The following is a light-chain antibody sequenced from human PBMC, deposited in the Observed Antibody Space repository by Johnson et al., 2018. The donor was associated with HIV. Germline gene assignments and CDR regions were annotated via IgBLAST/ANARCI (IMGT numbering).Light chain of an antibody. J-gene: IGLJ1*01. CDR2: DNN. Sequence: QSVLTQPPSVSAAPGQEVTISCSGSSSNIGHNSVSWYQQFPGTAPKLLIYDNNKRPSGIPDRFSGSKSGTSATLGITGLQTGDEADYYCGTWDSSLINGFFGSGTKVTVL. CDR3: GTWDSSLINGF. V-gene: IGLV1-51*01. CDR1: SSNIGHNS.